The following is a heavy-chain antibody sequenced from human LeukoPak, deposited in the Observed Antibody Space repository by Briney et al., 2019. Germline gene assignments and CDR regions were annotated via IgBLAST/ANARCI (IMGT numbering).Heavy chain of an antibody. Sequence: GGSLRLSCAAPGFTFSSYAMSWVRQAPGKGLEWVSAISGSGGSTYYADSVKGRFTISRDNSKNTLYLQMNSLRAEDTAVYYCAKGSGYSYVNFDYWGQGTLVTVSS. CDR2: ISGSGGST. CDR3: AKGSGYSYVNFDY. CDR1: GFTFSSYA. V-gene: IGHV3-23*01. J-gene: IGHJ4*02. D-gene: IGHD5-18*01.